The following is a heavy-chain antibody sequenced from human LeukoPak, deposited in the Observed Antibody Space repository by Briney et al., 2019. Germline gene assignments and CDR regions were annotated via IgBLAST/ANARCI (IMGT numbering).Heavy chain of an antibody. Sequence: GGSLRLSCAASGFTFSSYAMNWVRQAPGKGLEWVSAVRGSDAGTSYADSVKGRFTISRDNSKNTLYLQMNSLRAEDTAVYYCAKNRGGSYYTGSDYWGQGTLVTVSS. V-gene: IGHV3-23*01. J-gene: IGHJ4*02. CDR3: AKNRGGSYYTGSDY. CDR2: VRGSDAGT. D-gene: IGHD1-26*01. CDR1: GFTFSSYA.